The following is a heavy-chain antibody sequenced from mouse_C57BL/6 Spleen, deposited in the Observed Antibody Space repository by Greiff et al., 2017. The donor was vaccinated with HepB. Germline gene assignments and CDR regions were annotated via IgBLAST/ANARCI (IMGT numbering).Heavy chain of an antibody. CDR3: ARDGGSSYWYFDV. CDR2: ISDGGSYT. D-gene: IGHD1-1*01. Sequence: EVQVVESGGGLVKPGGSLKLSCAASGFTFSSYAMSWVRQTPEKRLEWVATISDGGSYTYYPDNVKGRFTISRDNAKNNLYLQMSHLKSEDTAMYYCARDGGSSYWYFDVWGTGTTVTVSS. V-gene: IGHV5-4*01. J-gene: IGHJ1*03. CDR1: GFTFSSYA.